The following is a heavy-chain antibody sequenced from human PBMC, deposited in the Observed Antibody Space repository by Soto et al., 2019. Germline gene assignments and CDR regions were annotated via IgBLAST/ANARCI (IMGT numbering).Heavy chain of an antibody. V-gene: IGHV3-23*01. CDR3: AKGRGGSGSLTPRVDF. Sequence: EVQLLESGGGLVQPGGSLRLSCAASGFTFNNYAMTWVRQAPGTGLEWVSAISGGGDTTSYADSVKGRFTVSRDGYKNMLYLQMSSLRAEDTALYYCAKGRGGSGSLTPRVDFWGQGTRVTVSS. D-gene: IGHD3-10*01. CDR1: GFTFNNYA. J-gene: IGHJ4*02. CDR2: ISGGGDTT.